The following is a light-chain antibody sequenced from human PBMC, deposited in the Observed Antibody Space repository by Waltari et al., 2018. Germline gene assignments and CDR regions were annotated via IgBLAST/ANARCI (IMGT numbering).Light chain of an antibody. CDR2: GAS. Sequence: DISVTTSPSSVSASVGDRVTITCRASQTIQTFLNWYRQRPGIAPKLLISGASTLQRGVPSRFSGRGSGSNVTLTIRNLQPEDSASYYCQPSHSVPYNFGQGTKLEIK. CDR1: QTIQTF. V-gene: IGKV1-39*01. J-gene: IGKJ2*01. CDR3: QPSHSVPYN.